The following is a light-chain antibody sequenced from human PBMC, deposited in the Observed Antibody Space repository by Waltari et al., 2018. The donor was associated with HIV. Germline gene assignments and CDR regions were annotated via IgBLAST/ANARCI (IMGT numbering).Light chain of an antibody. CDR1: SSNIGAGYD. V-gene: IGLV1-40*01. J-gene: IGLJ2*01. Sequence: QSVLTQPPSVPGAPGQRVTISCTGTSSNIGAGYDVHWYQQFPGSVPRLLIYENTKRPAGVPDRFSGSKSGTSACLAISGLQAEDEADYYCQSYDSSLKVIFGGGTKVTVL. CDR3: QSYDSSLKVI. CDR2: ENT.